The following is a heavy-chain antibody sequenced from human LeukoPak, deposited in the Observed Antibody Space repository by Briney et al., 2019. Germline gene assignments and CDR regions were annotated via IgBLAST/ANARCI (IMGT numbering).Heavy chain of an antibody. D-gene: IGHD2-15*01. CDR1: GFTFSSYW. Sequence: TGGSLRLSCAASGFTFSSYWMHWVRQAPGKGLVWVSRINSDGSSTSYADSVKGRFTISRDNAKNTLYLQMNSLRAEDTAAYYCARVGCSGGRCPGYGMDVWGQGTTVTVSS. CDR3: ARVGCSGGRCPGYGMDV. V-gene: IGHV3-74*01. J-gene: IGHJ6*02. CDR2: INSDGSST.